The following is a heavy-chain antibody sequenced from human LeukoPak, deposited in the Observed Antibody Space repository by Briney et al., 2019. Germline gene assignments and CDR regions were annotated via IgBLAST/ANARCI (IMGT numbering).Heavy chain of an antibody. V-gene: IGHV1-2*02. Sequence: ASVKVSCKASGYTFTGYYMHWVRQAPGQGLEWMGWINPNSGGTNYAQKFQGRVTMTRDTSISTAYMELSRLRSDDTAVYYCARGNDFWSGQSYYMDVWGKGTTVTVSS. D-gene: IGHD3-3*01. CDR2: INPNSGGT. CDR1: GYTFTGYY. J-gene: IGHJ6*03. CDR3: ARGNDFWSGQSYYMDV.